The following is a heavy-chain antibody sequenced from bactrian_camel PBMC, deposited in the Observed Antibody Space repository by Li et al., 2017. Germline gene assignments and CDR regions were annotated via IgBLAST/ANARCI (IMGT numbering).Heavy chain of an antibody. J-gene: IGHJ4*01. CDR1: GSTFSNSA. V-gene: IGHV3S31*01. D-gene: IGHD2*01. Sequence: DVQLVESGGGLGKPGGSLRLSCAASGSTFSNSAMSWVRQAPGKGLEWVSTINQGGGHTYYQESVKGRFTISRDNAKNTLYLQLNSLKTEDTAMYYCAKPAVGFWTTTKLAAQGQGTQVTVS. CDR2: INQGGGHT.